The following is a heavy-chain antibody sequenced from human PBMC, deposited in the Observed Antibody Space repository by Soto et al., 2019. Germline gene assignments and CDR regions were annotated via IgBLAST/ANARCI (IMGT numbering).Heavy chain of an antibody. J-gene: IGHJ3*02. D-gene: IGHD3-10*01. CDR1: NASISSRKW. Sequence: SETLSLTCTVSNASISSRKWWTWVRQTPGKGLEWIGEIYHSGSINHNPSLKSRVTMSVDKSNNQFSPKMTSVTAADTAVYYCASKFGELLADAFDIWGQGTVVTVSS. CDR3: ASKFGELLADAFDI. V-gene: IGHV4-4*02. CDR2: IYHSGSI.